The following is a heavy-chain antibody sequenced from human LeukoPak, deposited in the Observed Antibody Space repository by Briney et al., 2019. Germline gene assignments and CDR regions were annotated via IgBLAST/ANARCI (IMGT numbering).Heavy chain of an antibody. CDR1: GYTFTSYG. CDR3: ARGVEMATIHYFDY. V-gene: IGHV1-69*13. J-gene: IGHJ4*02. CDR2: IIPIFGTA. D-gene: IGHD5-24*01. Sequence: GASVKVSRKASGYTFTSYGISWVRQAPGQGLEWMGGIIPIFGTANYAQKFQGRVTITADESTSTAYMELSSLRSEDTAVYYCARGVEMATIHYFDYWGQGTLVTVSS.